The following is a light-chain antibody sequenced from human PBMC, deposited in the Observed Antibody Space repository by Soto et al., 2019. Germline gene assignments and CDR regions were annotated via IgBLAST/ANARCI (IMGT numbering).Light chain of an antibody. CDR1: QNVHTY. J-gene: IGKJ2*01. Sequence: ETVLTQSPATLSLSPGERATLSCRASQNVHTYLAWYQQKAGQAPRLLIYDASNRATGIPASFSGSGSGTDFTLTISSLEPEDCAVYYCQQHNNWPPYTFGQGTKLEIK. V-gene: IGKV3-11*01. CDR3: QQHNNWPPYT. CDR2: DAS.